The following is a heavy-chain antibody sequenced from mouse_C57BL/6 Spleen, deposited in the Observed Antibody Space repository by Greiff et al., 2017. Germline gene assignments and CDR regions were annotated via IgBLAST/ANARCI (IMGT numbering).Heavy chain of an antibody. CDR2: IDPSDSYT. Sequence: QVQLQQPGAELVRPGTSVKLSCKASGYTFTRYWMHWVKQRPGQGLEWIGVIDPSDSYTNYNQKFKGKATLTVDTSSSTAYMQLSSLTSEDSAVYYCARKGDYYGSSTWFAYWGQGTLVTVSA. CDR1: GYTFTRYW. CDR3: ARKGDYYGSSTWFAY. V-gene: IGHV1-59*01. D-gene: IGHD1-1*01. J-gene: IGHJ3*01.